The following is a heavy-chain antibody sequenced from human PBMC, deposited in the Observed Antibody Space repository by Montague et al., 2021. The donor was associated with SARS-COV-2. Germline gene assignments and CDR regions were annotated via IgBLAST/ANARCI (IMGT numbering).Heavy chain of an antibody. V-gene: IGHV4-34*01. D-gene: IGHD2-21*01. CDR1: GGSFNDYY. CDR3: ARVIVDVTVILVVVPGVECYFDF. Sequence: SETRSLTCAVYGGSFNDYYWTWIRQPPGKGLEWIGDIDHSGTTNYNPSLKSRLTMSVDTSKNQFSLKLRSVTAADTAVYYCARVIVDVTVILVVVPGVECYFDFWGQGTLVTVSS. J-gene: IGHJ4*02. CDR2: IDHSGTT.